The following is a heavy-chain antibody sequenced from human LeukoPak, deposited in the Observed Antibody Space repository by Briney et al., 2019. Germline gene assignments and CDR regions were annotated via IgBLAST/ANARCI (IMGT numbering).Heavy chain of an antibody. V-gene: IGHV4-59*08. Sequence: SETLSLTCTVSGGSISSYYWSWIRQPPGKGLEWIGSIHHSWNTYYNPSLKSRATISVDTTENRFSLKLRSVSDADTSVYYCARTYGSSWYADSWGQGTLVTVSS. J-gene: IGHJ5*02. CDR2: IHHSWNT. D-gene: IGHD6-13*01. CDR3: ARTYGSSWYADS. CDR1: GGSISSYY.